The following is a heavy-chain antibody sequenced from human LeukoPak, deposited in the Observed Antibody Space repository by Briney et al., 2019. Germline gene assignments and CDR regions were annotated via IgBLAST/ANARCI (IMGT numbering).Heavy chain of an antibody. CDR2: IRYDGTNK. Sequence: PGGSLRLSCAASGFTFSSYSMNWVRQAPGKGLEWVAFIRYDGTNKYYADYVKGRITISRDNSKNTLFLQMNSLRAEDTAVYYCARGEDFDYWGQGALVTVSS. CDR3: ARGEDFDY. V-gene: IGHV3-30*02. CDR1: GFTFSSYS. J-gene: IGHJ4*02.